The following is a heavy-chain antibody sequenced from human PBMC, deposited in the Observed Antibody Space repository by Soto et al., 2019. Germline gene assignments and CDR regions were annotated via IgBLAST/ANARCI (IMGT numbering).Heavy chain of an antibody. CDR2: ISAYNGNT. J-gene: IGHJ4*02. V-gene: IGHV1-18*01. CDR3: GRGGTNTAEAY. D-gene: IGHD1-1*01. CDR1: GYTITSYG. Sequence: QVQLVQSGAEVKKPGASVKVSCKASGYTITSYGISWVRQAPGQGLEYMGWISAYNGNTNYAQNLQGRVTMTTDTATRTGYKGAGKPGSDDTGGKYWGRGGTNTAEAYWGQGTLVTVSS.